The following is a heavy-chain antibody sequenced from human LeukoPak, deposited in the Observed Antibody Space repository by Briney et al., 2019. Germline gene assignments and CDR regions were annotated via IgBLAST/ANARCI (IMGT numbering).Heavy chain of an antibody. CDR3: ASRSPSYSSGWYGAFDI. CDR1: GGTFSSYA. V-gene: IGHV1-69*05. J-gene: IGHJ3*02. Sequence: SVKVSCKASGGTFSSYAISWVRQAPGQGLEWVGRIIPIFGTANYAQKFQGRVTITTDESTSTAYMELSSLRSEDTAVYYCASRSPSYSSGWYGAFDIWGQGTMVTVSS. CDR2: IIPIFGTA. D-gene: IGHD6-19*01.